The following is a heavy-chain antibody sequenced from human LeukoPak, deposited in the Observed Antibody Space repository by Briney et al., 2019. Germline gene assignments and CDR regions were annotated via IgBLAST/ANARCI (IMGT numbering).Heavy chain of an antibody. CDR3: ARVRIVGATSQPADAFDI. D-gene: IGHD1-26*01. CDR1: GFTFSSYG. CDR2: ISGSGGST. Sequence: GGSLRLSCAASGFTFSSYGMSWVRQAPGKGLEWVSAISGSGGSTYYADSVKGRFTISRDNSKNTLYLQMNSLRAEDTAVYYCARVRIVGATSQPADAFDIWGQGTMVTVSS. V-gene: IGHV3-23*01. J-gene: IGHJ3*02.